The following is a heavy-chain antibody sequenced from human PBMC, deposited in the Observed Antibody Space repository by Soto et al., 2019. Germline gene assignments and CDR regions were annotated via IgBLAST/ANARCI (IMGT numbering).Heavy chain of an antibody. D-gene: IGHD6-19*01. J-gene: IGHJ4*02. CDR1: GFTFRSYG. V-gene: IGHV3-30*18. Sequence: PGGSLRLSCAASGFTFRSYGIHWVRQAPGKGLEWVAVISYDGSNKYYADSVKGRFTISRDNSKNTLYLQMNSLRAEDTAVYYCAKDRKAVALNRYYFDYWGQGTLVTVSS. CDR2: ISYDGSNK. CDR3: AKDRKAVALNRYYFDY.